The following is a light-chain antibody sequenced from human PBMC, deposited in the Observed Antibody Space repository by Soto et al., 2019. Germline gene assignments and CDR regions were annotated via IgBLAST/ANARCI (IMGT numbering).Light chain of an antibody. CDR2: SNS. V-gene: IGLV1-40*01. CDR3: QSYDNSLSGYV. J-gene: IGLJ1*01. Sequence: QSALTQPPSVSGAPGQRVTISCTGSSSNIGAGYDVHWYQQLPGTAPKLLIYSNSNRPSGVPDRFSGSKSGTSASLAITGLQAEDEADYYCQSYDNSLSGYVFGTGTKVTVL. CDR1: SSNIGAGYD.